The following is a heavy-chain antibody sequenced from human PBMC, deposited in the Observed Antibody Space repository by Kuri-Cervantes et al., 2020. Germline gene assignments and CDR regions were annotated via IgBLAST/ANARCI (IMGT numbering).Heavy chain of an antibody. CDR3: ARGGYCSGGSCLFDY. CDR2: IYPGDSDT. J-gene: IGHJ4*02. CDR1: GYSFTSYW. D-gene: IGHD2-15*01. Sequence: GGSLRLSCKGSGYSFTSYWISWVRQMPGKGLEWMGIIYPGDSDTRYSPSFQGQVTISADKSISTAYLQWSSLKASDTAMYYCARGGYCSGGSCLFDYWGQGTLVTVSS. V-gene: IGHV5-51*01.